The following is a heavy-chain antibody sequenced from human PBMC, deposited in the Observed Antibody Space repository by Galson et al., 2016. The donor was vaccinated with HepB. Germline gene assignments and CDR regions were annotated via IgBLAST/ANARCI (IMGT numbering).Heavy chain of an antibody. CDR3: AKTYYGGSAEYFHH. CDR1: GFTFSSHS. CDR2: IWFDGNNK. V-gene: IGHV3-33*06. J-gene: IGHJ1*01. Sequence: SLRLSCAASGFTFSSHSMHWVRQAPGKGLEWVAVIWFDGNNKYYADSVKGRFTISRDNSENTLFLQMNNLRGEDTAVYFCAKTYYGGSAEYFHHWGQGTLVSVSS. D-gene: IGHD4-23*01.